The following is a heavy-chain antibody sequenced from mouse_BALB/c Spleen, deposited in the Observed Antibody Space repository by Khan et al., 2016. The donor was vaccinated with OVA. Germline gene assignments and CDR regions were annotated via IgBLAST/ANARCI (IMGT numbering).Heavy chain of an antibody. D-gene: IGHD1-1*01. CDR3: ARTHYVSYVSDY. CDR1: GYNFTNYG. CDR2: INTYTGEP. J-gene: IGHJ4*01. Sequence: IQLVQSGPELKKPGETVKISCKASGYNFTNYGMNWVKQAPGKGLKWMGWINTYTGEPTYADDFKGRFDFSLETSANTAYLQINNLNNEDKATYFVARTHYVSYVSDYWGQGTTVTVSS. V-gene: IGHV9-1*02.